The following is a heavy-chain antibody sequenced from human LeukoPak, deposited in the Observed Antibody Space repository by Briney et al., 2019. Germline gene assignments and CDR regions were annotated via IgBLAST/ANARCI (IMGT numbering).Heavy chain of an antibody. D-gene: IGHD3-10*01. CDR3: TGYFYGSGSYYNVEWFDP. V-gene: IGHV3-15*01. Sequence: GGSLRLSCVASGFTFSNAWMGWVRRAPGKGLEWVGRIRPRSDGGTTDYGGPVKGRFTISRDDSKNMLFLEMNSLETEDTAVYYCTGYFYGSGSYYNVEWFDPWGQGTLVTVSS. CDR1: GFTFSNAW. CDR2: IRPRSDGGTT. J-gene: IGHJ5*02.